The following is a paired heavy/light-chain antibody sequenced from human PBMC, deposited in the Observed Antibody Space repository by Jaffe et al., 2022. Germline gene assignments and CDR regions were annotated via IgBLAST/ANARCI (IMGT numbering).Heavy chain of an antibody. CDR1: GYSISSGYY. J-gene: IGHJ4*02. V-gene: IGHV4-38-2*01. Sequence: QVQLQESGPGLVKPSETLSLTCAVSGYSISSGYYWGWIRQPPGKGLEWIGSIYHSGSTYYNPSLKSRVTISVDTSKNQFSLKLSSVTAADTAVYYCARGEVATMKTGETYYYDSSGYPYYFDYWGQGTLVTVSS. D-gene: IGHD3-22*01. CDR3: ARGEVATMKTGETYYYDSSGYPYYFDY. CDR2: IYHSGST.
Light chain of an antibody. J-gene: IGLJ1*01. CDR1: NIGSKS. CDR2: DDS. V-gene: IGLV3-21*02. CDR3: QVWDSSSDPLCV. Sequence: SYVLTQPPSVSVAPGQTARITCGGNNIGSKSVHWYQQKPGQAPVLVVYDDSDRPSGIPERFSGSNSGNTATLTISRVEAGDEADYYCQVWDSSSDPLCVFGTGTKVTVL.